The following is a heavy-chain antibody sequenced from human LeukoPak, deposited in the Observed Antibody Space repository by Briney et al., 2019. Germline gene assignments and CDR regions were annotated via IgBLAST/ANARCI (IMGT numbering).Heavy chain of an antibody. CDR1: GYSISSGYY. V-gene: IGHV4-38-2*02. J-gene: IGHJ3*02. CDR3: ARSSRKAFDI. Sequence: SETLSLTCTVSGYSISSGYYWGWIRQPPGKGLEWIGSIYHSGSTYYNPSLKSRVTISVDTSKNQFSLKLSSVTAADTAVYYCARSSRKAFDIWGQGTMVTVSS. CDR2: IYHSGST.